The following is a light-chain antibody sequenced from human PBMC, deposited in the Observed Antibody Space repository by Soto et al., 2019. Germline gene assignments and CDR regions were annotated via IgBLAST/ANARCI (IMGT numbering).Light chain of an antibody. CDR2: VEASGTY. CDR3: SSYAGGNNLV. J-gene: IGLJ2*01. CDR1: SDHNNYI. V-gene: IGLV4-60*03. Sequence: QSVLTQSSSASASLGSSVKLTCTLSSDHNNYIIAWHQQHPGKAPRFLMTVEASGTYNKGSGIPDRFSGSKSGNTASLTVSGLQAEDEADYYCSSYAGGNNLVFGGGTKLTVL.